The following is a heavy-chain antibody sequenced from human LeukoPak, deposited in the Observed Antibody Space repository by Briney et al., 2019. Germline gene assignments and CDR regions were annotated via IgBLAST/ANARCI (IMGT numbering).Heavy chain of an antibody. Sequence: PGGSLRLSCAITEFTFTNYWKNWVRQAPGKGLEWVANMSPEENEKKYVDSVKGLFTISTDNAKKTLYLQMNSLRAEDMAIYYCLCYGNDNPWGQGALVTVSS. CDR3: LCYGNDNP. V-gene: IGHV3-7*03. CDR1: EFTFTNYW. J-gene: IGHJ4*02. D-gene: IGHD2-8*01. CDR2: MSPEENEK.